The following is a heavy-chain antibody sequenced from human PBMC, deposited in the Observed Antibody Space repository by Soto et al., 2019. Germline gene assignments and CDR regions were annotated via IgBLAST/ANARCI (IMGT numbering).Heavy chain of an antibody. Sequence: KPSETLSLTCTVSGGSISSSSYYWGWIRQPPGKGLEWIGSIYYSGSTYYNPSLKSRVTISVDTSKNQFSLKLSSVTAADTAVYYCARGHYYGSGSFDYWGQGTLVTVSS. CDR2: IYYSGST. CDR3: ARGHYYGSGSFDY. V-gene: IGHV4-39*01. CDR1: GGSISSSSYY. D-gene: IGHD3-10*01. J-gene: IGHJ4*02.